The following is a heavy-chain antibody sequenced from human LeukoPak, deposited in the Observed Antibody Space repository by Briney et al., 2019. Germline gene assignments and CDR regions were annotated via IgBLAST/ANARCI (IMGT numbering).Heavy chain of an antibody. CDR3: ARSPSGSYDSY. J-gene: IGHJ4*02. CDR2: ISGDGSST. CDR1: GFTFSSYW. D-gene: IGHD1-26*01. V-gene: IGHV3-74*01. Sequence: GGSLRLSCAASGFTFSSYWMHWVRQAPGKGLVWVSRISGDGSSTNYADSVKGRFTIFRDNAKNTLYLQMNSLRAEDTAVYYCARSPSGSYDSYWGQGTLVTVSS.